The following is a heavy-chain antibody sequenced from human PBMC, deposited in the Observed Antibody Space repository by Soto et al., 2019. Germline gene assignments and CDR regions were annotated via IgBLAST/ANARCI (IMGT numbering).Heavy chain of an antibody. CDR2: INPSGGST. V-gene: IGHV1-46*01. D-gene: IGHD4-17*01. CDR3: ARGTTVAHPYYYYGMDV. Sequence: ASVKVSFKASGYTFTSYYMHWVRQAPGQGLEWMGIINPSGGSTSYAQKFQGRVTMTRDTSTSTVYMELSSLRSEDTAVYYCARGTTVAHPYYYYGMDVWGQGTTVTVSS. J-gene: IGHJ6*02. CDR1: GYTFTSYY.